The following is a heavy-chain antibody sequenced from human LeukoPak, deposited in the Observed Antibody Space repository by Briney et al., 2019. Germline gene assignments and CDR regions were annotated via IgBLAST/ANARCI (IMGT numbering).Heavy chain of an antibody. CDR3: ARQRSLPFYYDSSGYYYDY. V-gene: IGHV4-61*01. D-gene: IGHD3-22*01. J-gene: IGHJ4*02. CDR2: IYYSGST. CDR1: GGSISRGSYY. Sequence: PSQTLSLTCTVSGGSISRGSYYWSWIRQPPGKGLEWIGYIYYSGSTNYNPSLKSRVTISVDTSKNQFSLKLSSVTAADTAVYYCARQRSLPFYYDSSGYYYDYWGQGTLVTVSS.